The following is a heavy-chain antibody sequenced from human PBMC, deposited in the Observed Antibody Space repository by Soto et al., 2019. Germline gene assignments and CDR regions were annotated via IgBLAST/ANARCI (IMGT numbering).Heavy chain of an antibody. Sequence: SETLSLTCSVSGDSISSVDYFWAWIRQSPGQALEYIGYIYKSATTYYNPSFESRVAISLDTSKSQFSLNVTSVTAADTAVYFCARGRYCLTGRCFPNWFDSWGQGTLVTVSS. D-gene: IGHD2-15*01. J-gene: IGHJ5*01. V-gene: IGHV4-30-4*01. CDR1: GDSISSVDYF. CDR3: ARGRYCLTGRCFPNWFDS. CDR2: IYKSATT.